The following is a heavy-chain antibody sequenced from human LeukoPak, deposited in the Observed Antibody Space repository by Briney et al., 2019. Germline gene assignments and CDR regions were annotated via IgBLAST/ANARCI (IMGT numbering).Heavy chain of an antibody. Sequence: GGSLRLSCAASGFTFSSNWMSWVRQAPGKGLEWVASIKKDGSEKYYVDSVKGRFTISRDDAKNSLYLQMNSLRAEDTAVYYCARETPCGGDCPPSPIDYWGQGTLVTVSS. CDR1: GFTFSSNW. V-gene: IGHV3-7*01. CDR2: IKKDGSEK. D-gene: IGHD2-21*02. CDR3: ARETPCGGDCPPSPIDY. J-gene: IGHJ4*02.